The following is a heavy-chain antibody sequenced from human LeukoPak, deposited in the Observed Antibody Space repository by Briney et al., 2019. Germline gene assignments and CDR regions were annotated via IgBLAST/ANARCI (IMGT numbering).Heavy chain of an antibody. CDR3: ARGVSSGWYYFDF. V-gene: IGHV3-66*01. J-gene: IGHJ4*02. CDR1: GFTVSSNF. Sequence: GGSLRLSCAASGFTVSSNFMSWVRQAPGKGLEWVSVIYSGGTTYYADSVKGRFTISGDSSKNTLYLQMNTLRVEDTAVYYCARGVSSGWYYFDFWGQGTLVTVS. CDR2: IYSGGTT. D-gene: IGHD6-19*01.